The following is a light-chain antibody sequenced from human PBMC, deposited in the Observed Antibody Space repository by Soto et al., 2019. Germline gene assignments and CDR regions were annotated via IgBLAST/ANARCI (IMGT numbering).Light chain of an antibody. CDR3: QQYGSYWADT. CDR2: DAS. CDR1: RSVNRW. Sequence: DIQMTQSPSTLSASVGDRVTITCRASRSVNRWLAWYQQKPGKAPKLLIYDASSLENGVPSRFRGSGSGTEFTLTISGLQPDDFATYYCQQYGSYWADTFGGGTKVEMK. J-gene: IGKJ4*01. V-gene: IGKV1-5*01.